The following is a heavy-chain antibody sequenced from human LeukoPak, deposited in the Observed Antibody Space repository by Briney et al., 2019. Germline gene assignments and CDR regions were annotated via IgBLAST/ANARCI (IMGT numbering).Heavy chain of an antibody. CDR2: ISVSGT. CDR1: GFRFGGYS. V-gene: IGHV3-48*04. CDR3: ARIRGSTLATSYMDV. Sequence: GGSLRLSCTASGFRFGGYSIHWVRQAPGKGLEWLSYISVSGTIHADSVMGRVTVSRDNAKNSLYLQMNSLRAEDTAVYYCARIRGSTLATSYMDVWGKGTTVTVSS. J-gene: IGHJ6*03. D-gene: IGHD5-12*01.